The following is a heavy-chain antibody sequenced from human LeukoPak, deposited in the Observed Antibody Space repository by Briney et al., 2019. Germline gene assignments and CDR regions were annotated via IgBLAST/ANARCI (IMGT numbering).Heavy chain of an antibody. J-gene: IGHJ4*02. V-gene: IGHV3-74*03. D-gene: IGHD4-23*01. Sequence: GGSLRLSCAASGFTFSNHWMHWVRQAPGKGLMWVSRISRGGSPTEYADSVKGRFSISRDNAKNTLYLQMNSLRVEDTAVYYCARGRPHGNDYWGQGTLVTVSS. CDR2: ISRGGSPT. CDR3: ARGRPHGNDY. CDR1: GFTFSNHW.